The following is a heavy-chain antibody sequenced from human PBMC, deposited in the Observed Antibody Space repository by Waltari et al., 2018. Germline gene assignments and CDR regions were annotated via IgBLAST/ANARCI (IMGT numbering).Heavy chain of an antibody. CDR1: GFTFNNYA. Sequence: QVQLVESGGDMVQPGRSLRLSCAASGFTFNNYALHWVRQAPGKGLEWVAVILFDGIKRYYADSVEGRFTIARDSSRNTMSLQMNSLRAEDTAVYYCAREGPHEYSSRSLDYWGQGTLVTVSS. J-gene: IGHJ4*02. CDR2: ILFDGIKR. V-gene: IGHV3-33*01. D-gene: IGHD6-6*01. CDR3: AREGPHEYSSRSLDY.